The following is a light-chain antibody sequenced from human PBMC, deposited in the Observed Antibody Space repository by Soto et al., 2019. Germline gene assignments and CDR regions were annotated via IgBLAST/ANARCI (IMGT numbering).Light chain of an antibody. CDR3: QQYGSSGT. CDR1: QSVSNNY. J-gene: IGKJ1*01. Sequence: ILLTQSPCTLSLSPGERATLSCRASQSVSNNYLAWCQQKPGHAPSLLIYGASNRATGIPDRLSGSGSGTDFTLTSSRLEPEDFAVYYCQQYGSSGTFGQGTKVDIK. CDR2: GAS. V-gene: IGKV3-20*01.